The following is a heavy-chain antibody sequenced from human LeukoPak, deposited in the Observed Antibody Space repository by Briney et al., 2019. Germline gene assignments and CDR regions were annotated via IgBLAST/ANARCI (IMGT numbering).Heavy chain of an antibody. D-gene: IGHD1-26*01. Sequence: SETLSLTCTVSGGSISSSSYYWGWIRQPPGKGLEWIGSIYYSGSTYYNPSLKSRVTISVDTSKNQFSLKLSSVTAADTAVYYCARTSASGATYFDYWGQGTLVTVSS. V-gene: IGHV4-39*07. J-gene: IGHJ4*02. CDR3: ARTSASGATYFDY. CDR1: GGSISSSSYY. CDR2: IYYSGST.